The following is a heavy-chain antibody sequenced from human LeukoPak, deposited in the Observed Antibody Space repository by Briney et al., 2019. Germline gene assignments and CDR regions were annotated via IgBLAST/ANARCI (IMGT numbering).Heavy chain of an antibody. CDR1: GFTCSPCG. Sequence: GGSLRLSCAASGFTCSPCGMTWVRQAPGKGLEWVAAISSSGDSTAHADSVKGRFTISRDNSKNTVFLQMNSLRAEDTAVYYCAKTPGGYLDYWGQGTRVTVSS. V-gene: IGHV3-23*01. CDR3: AKTPGGYLDY. J-gene: IGHJ4*02. CDR2: ISSSGDST.